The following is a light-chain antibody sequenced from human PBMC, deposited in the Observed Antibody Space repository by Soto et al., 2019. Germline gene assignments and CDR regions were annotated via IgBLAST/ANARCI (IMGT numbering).Light chain of an antibody. Sequence: QSVLTQPPSVSGAPGQRVTISCTGSSSNIGAGYDVHWYQQLPGTAPKLLIYANGNRPSGVRDRFSGTKSGTSASLAITGLQAEDEADYYCQSYDRSLSGYVLGTGTKVTVL. J-gene: IGLJ1*01. V-gene: IGLV1-40*01. CDR1: SSNIGAGYD. CDR3: QSYDRSLSGYV. CDR2: ANG.